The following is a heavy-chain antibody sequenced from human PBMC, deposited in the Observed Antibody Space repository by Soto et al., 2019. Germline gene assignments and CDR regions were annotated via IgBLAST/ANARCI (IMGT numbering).Heavy chain of an antibody. CDR3: ARENSSSLDAFDI. D-gene: IGHD6-6*01. CDR2: IYSGGST. J-gene: IGHJ3*02. Sequence: EVQLVESGGGLVQPGGSLRLSCAASGFTVSSNYMSWVRQAPGKGLEWVSVIYSGGSTYYADSVKGRFTISRHNSKNTLYRQMNSLRAEDTAVYYCARENSSSLDAFDIWGQGTMVTVSS. V-gene: IGHV3-53*04. CDR1: GFTVSSNY.